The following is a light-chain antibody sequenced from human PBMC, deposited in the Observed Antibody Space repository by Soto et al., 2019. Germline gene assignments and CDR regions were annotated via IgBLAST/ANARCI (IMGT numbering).Light chain of an antibody. V-gene: IGKV3-11*01. CDR2: GVS. J-gene: IGKJ4*01. Sequence: IVLTQSPATLSLSPGDRATLSCRARQTVSTYLSWYQHKPGQAPRLLIYGVSKRTTGIPARFSGSGSGTVFILTSSSLEPEDSAVYYCQQRYNWLTFGGGTTVEIK. CDR1: QTVSTY. CDR3: QQRYNWLT.